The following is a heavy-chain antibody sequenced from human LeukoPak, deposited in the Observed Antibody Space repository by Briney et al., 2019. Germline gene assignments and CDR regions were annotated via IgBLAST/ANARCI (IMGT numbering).Heavy chain of an antibody. D-gene: IGHD4-23*01. J-gene: IGHJ4*02. V-gene: IGHV4-34*01. Sequence: SETLSLTCAVYGEAFRGYYWSWIRQTPGKGVECIGEINHSGSTNYNPSLKRRVTISVDTSKNQFSLKLSPLTAADTAVYYCARLHIYGGNSPYYFDYWGQGTLVTVSS. CDR1: GEAFRGYY. CDR3: ARLHIYGGNSPYYFDY. CDR2: INHSGST.